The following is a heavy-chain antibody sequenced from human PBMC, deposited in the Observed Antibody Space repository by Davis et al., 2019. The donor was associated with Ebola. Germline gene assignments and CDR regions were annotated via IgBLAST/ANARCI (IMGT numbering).Heavy chain of an antibody. J-gene: IGHJ4*02. CDR1: GFSLSTGGVG. CDR2: IYWDDDK. Sequence: SGPTLVKPTQTLTLTCTFSGFSLSTGGVGVGWIRQPPGKALECLVLIYWDDDKRYSPSLKSRLTITKDTSKNQVVLTMTNMDPVDTATYYCAHRRGGYTWTDGIFDYWGQGALVTVSS. D-gene: IGHD1-20*01. CDR3: AHRRGGYTWTDGIFDY. V-gene: IGHV2-5*02.